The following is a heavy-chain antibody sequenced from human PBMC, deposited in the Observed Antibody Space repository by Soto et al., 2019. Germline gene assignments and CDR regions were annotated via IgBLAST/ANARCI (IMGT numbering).Heavy chain of an antibody. D-gene: IGHD5-18*01. CDR2: IRGSGGST. V-gene: IGHV3-23*01. CDR1: GFTFSSYA. Sequence: EVQLLESGGGLVQPGGSLRLSCAASGFTFSSYAMSWVRQAPGKGLEWLSAIRGSGGSTYYADSVKGRFTISRDNSKNTLYLQMNSLRAEDTAVYYCAKYLGGYSYGRVYWGQGTLVTVSS. J-gene: IGHJ4*02. CDR3: AKYLGGYSYGRVY.